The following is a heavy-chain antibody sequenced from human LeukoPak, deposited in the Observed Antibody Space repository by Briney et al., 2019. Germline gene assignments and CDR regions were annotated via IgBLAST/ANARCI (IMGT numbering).Heavy chain of an antibody. Sequence: GGSLTLSCAASGFTFSSYGMHWVCQAPGKGLEWVAFIRYDGSNEYYADSVKGRFTISRDNSKNTLYLQMNSLRAEDTAVYYCGKDQYYYGSGSDYWGQGTLVTVSS. CDR3: GKDQYYYGSGSDY. D-gene: IGHD3-10*01. V-gene: IGHV3-30*02. J-gene: IGHJ4*02. CDR1: GFTFSSYG. CDR2: IRYDGSNE.